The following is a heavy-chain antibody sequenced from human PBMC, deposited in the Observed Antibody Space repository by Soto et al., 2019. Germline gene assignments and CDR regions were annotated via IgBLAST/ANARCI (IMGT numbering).Heavy chain of an antibody. D-gene: IGHD6-19*01. CDR2: ISWNSGSI. V-gene: IGHV3-9*01. J-gene: IGHJ4*02. CDR1: GFTFDDYA. CDR3: ATSAWYGGYFDY. Sequence: EVQLVESGGGLVQPGRSLRLSCAASGFTFDDYAMHWVRQAPGKGLEWVSGISWNSGSIGYADSVKGRFTISRDNAKNALDLQMNSLRAEDTALYYCATSAWYGGYFDYWGQGTLVTVSS.